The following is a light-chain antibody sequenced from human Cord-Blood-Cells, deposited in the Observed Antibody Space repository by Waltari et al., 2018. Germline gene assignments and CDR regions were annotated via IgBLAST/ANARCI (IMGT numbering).Light chain of an antibody. V-gene: IGLV2-23*01. CDR1: SSDVGSYNL. Sequence: SCTGTSSDVGSYNLVSWYQQHPGKAPKLMIYEGSKRPSGVSNRFSGSKSGNTASLTISGLQAEDEADYYCCSYAGSSTYVFGTGTKVTVL. J-gene: IGLJ1*01. CDR3: CSYAGSSTYV. CDR2: EGS.